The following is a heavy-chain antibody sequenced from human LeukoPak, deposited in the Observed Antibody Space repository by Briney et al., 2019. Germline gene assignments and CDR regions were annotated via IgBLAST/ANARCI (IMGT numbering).Heavy chain of an antibody. D-gene: IGHD4-23*01. CDR1: GGSISSYY. CDR3: ARAAATTVVTPGGYYYYYYMDV. CDR2: IYYSGST. Sequence: SGTLSLTCTVSGGSISSYYWSWIRQPPGKGLEWIGYIYYSGSTNYNPSLKSRVTISVDTSKNQFSLKLSSVTAADTAVYYCARAAATTVVTPGGYYYYYYMDVWGKGTTVTVSS. V-gene: IGHV4-59*01. J-gene: IGHJ6*03.